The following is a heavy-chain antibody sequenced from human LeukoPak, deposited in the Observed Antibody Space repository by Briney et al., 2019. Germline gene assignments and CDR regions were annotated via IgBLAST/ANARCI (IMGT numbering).Heavy chain of an antibody. CDR1: GGSFSGYY. CDR2: IYYSGST. D-gene: IGHD3-3*01. CDR3: ARDAAWSGYFGD. Sequence: SETLSLTCAVYGGSFSGYYWSWIRQPPGKGLEWIGYIYYSGSTNYNPSLKSRVTISVDTSKNQFSLKLSSVTAADTAVYYCARDAAWSGYFGDWGQGTLVTVSS. V-gene: IGHV4-59*01. J-gene: IGHJ4*02.